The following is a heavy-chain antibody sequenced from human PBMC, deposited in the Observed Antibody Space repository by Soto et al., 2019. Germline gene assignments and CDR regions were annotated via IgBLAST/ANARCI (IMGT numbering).Heavy chain of an antibody. CDR2: IYYSGST. Sequence: QVQLQESGPGLVKPSETLSLTCTVSGGSISSYYWSWIRQPPGKGLEWIGYIYYSGSTNYNPSLKSRVTISVDTSKNQFSLKLSSVTAADTAVYYCARAQGRGRIDYWGQGTLVTVSS. J-gene: IGHJ4*02. CDR1: GGSISSYY. V-gene: IGHV4-59*01. CDR3: ARAQGRGRIDY.